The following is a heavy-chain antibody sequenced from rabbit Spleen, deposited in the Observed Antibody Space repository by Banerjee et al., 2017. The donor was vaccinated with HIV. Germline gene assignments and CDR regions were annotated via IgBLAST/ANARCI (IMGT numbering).Heavy chain of an antibody. V-gene: IGHV1S45*01. Sequence: QEQLVESGGGLVKPEGSLTLSCKASGFSFSDRDVMCWVRQAPGKGLEWIACIYADRSGSTYYANWAKGRFTISRTSSTTVTLEMTSLTAADTATYFCARGSAAMTMVIIGFYLNLWGPGTLVTVS. D-gene: IGHD2-1*01. CDR2: IYADRSGST. CDR3: ARGSAAMTMVIIGFYLNL. CDR1: GFSFSDRDV. J-gene: IGHJ4*01.